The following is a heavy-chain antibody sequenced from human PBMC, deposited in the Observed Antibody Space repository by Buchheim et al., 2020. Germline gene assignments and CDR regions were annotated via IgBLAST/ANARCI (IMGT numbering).Heavy chain of an antibody. CDR1: GYTFTSYD. CDR3: AKTICSPDDCDGFDH. Sequence: QVQLVQSGAEVKEPGASVKVSCKASGYTFTSYDINWVRQASGQGLEWLGWMNPSSGSAGYAQKFQGRVTMTRSTSISTAYMELSSLRSEDTAFYYCAKTICSPDDCDGFDHWGQGTL. V-gene: IGHV1-8*01. D-gene: IGHD2-15*01. J-gene: IGHJ4*02. CDR2: MNPSSGSA.